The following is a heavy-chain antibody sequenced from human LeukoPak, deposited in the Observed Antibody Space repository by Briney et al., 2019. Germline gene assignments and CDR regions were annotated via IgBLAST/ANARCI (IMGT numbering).Heavy chain of an antibody. CDR1: GYSISSGYY. Sequence: SETLPLTCTVSGYSISSGYYWGWIRQPPGKGLEWIGSIYHSGSTYYNPSLKSRVTISVDTSKNQFSLKLSSVTAADTAVYYCARDRGTMIVVVNGEDWFDPWGQGTLVTVSS. J-gene: IGHJ5*02. CDR2: IYHSGST. CDR3: ARDRGTMIVVVNGEDWFDP. D-gene: IGHD3-22*01. V-gene: IGHV4-38-2*02.